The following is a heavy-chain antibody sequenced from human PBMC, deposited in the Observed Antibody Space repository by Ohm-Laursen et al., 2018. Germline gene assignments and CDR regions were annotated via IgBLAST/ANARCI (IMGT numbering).Heavy chain of an antibody. J-gene: IGHJ4*02. CDR1: GFTFSNAC. Sequence: SLRLSCAASGFTFSNACMSWVRQAPGKGLEWVGRIKSKTDGGTTDYAAPVKGRFTISRDDSKNTLYLQMNSLKTEDTAVYYCTTIGGYYYVNYWGQGTLVTVSS. CDR3: TTIGGYYYVNY. D-gene: IGHD3-10*01. V-gene: IGHV3-15*01. CDR2: IKSKTDGGTT.